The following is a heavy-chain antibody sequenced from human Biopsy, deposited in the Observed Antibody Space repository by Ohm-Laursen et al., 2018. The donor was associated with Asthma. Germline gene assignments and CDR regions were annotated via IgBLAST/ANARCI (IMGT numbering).Heavy chain of an antibody. CDR1: GGTFNTYV. CDR2: INSVFGTT. J-gene: IGHJ4*02. Sequence: FSVKVSCKSLGGTFNTYVIGWVRQAPGQGLEWVGGINSVFGTTTYPQKFQDRVTITADDSTSTVYMELSSLRSEDTAVYYCARKAGSCISRTCYSLDFWGQGTLVTVSS. CDR3: ARKAGSCISRTCYSLDF. D-gene: IGHD2-2*01. V-gene: IGHV1-69*01.